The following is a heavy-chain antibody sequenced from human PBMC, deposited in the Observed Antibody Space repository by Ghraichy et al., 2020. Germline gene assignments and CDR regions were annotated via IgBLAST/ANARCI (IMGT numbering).Heavy chain of an antibody. V-gene: IGHV1-58*01. J-gene: IGHJ4*02. Sequence: SVKVSCKASGLTFTRSAVQWVRQARGQRLEWIGWIVVGRGNTNYAQKFQERVTIIRDMSTGTAYMELSSLRSEDTAVYYCAADVDCSSTSCYPWKFDYWCQGTLVTVSS. D-gene: IGHD2-2*01. CDR2: IVVGRGNT. CDR3: AADVDCSSTSCYPWKFDY. CDR1: GLTFTRSA.